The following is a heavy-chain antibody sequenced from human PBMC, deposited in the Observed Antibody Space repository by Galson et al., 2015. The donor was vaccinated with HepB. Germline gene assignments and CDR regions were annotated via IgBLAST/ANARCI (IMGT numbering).Heavy chain of an antibody. CDR2: IKQDGSEK. J-gene: IGHJ4*02. CDR3: ARDRGSYSAPFDY. V-gene: IGHV3-7*03. D-gene: IGHD1-26*01. CDR1: GFTFSSYW. Sequence: SLRLSCAASGFTFSSYWMSWVRQAPGKGLEWVANIKQDGSEKYYVDSVKGRFTISRDNAKNSLYLQMNSLRAEDTAVYYCARDRGSYSAPFDYWGQGTLVTVSS.